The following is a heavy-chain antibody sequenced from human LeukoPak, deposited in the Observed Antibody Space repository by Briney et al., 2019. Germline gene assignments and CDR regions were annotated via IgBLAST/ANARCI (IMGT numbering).Heavy chain of an antibody. CDR2: ISSSSSTI. D-gene: IGHD2-2*01. Sequence: PGGSLRLSCAASGFTFSSYRMNWVRQAPGKGLEWVSYISSSSSTIYYADSVKGRFTISRDNSKNTLYLQMNSLRAEDTAVYYCAKDAVTPLRVVVPAAQNPPDYWGQGTLVTVSS. J-gene: IGHJ4*02. V-gene: IGHV3-48*01. CDR1: GFTFSSYR. CDR3: AKDAVTPLRVVVPAAQNPPDY.